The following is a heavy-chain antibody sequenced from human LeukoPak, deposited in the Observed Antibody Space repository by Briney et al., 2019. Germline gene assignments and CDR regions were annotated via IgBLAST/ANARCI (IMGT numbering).Heavy chain of an antibody. CDR2: IYYSGTT. D-gene: IGHD4-17*01. V-gene: IGHV4-59*01. J-gene: IGHJ6*02. Sequence: SETLSLTCAVYGGSISYYYWSWIRQSPGKGLEWIGYIYYSGTTNYNPSLKSRVTISVDTSKNQFSLQLRSVTAADTAVYYCAREDPQTTVPEGMDVWGQGTTVTVSS. CDR1: GGSISYYY. CDR3: AREDPQTTVPEGMDV.